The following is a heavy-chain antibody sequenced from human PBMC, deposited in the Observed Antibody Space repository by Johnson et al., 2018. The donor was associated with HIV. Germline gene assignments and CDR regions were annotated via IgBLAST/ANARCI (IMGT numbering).Heavy chain of an antibody. CDR3: ATDGTRDIVANGAFDI. Sequence: VQLVESGGGVVRPGGSLRLSCAASGFTFDDYGMSWVRQAPGKGLEWVAVIWYDGSNKYYADSVKGRFTISRDNAKNSLSLQMNSLRAEDTAVYYCATDGTRDIVANGAFDIWGQGTMVTVSS. J-gene: IGHJ3*02. CDR2: IWYDGSNK. D-gene: IGHD2-15*01. V-gene: IGHV3-33*03. CDR1: GFTFDDYG.